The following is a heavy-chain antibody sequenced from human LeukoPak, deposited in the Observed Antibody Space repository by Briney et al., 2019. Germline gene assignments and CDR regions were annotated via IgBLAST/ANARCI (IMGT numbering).Heavy chain of an antibody. D-gene: IGHD6-19*01. J-gene: IGHJ6*02. V-gene: IGHV3-23*01. CDR1: GFTFSSYA. CDR2: ISGSGGST. CDR3: AKSRYSSGWYRTPYYYGMDV. Sequence: WGSLTLSCAASGFTFSSYAMSWLPQAPGIGLEWVLAISGSGGSTYYADSVKGRFTISRDNSNNTLYLQTNSLRAEDTAVYYCAKSRYSSGWYRTPYYYGMDVWGQGTTVTVSS.